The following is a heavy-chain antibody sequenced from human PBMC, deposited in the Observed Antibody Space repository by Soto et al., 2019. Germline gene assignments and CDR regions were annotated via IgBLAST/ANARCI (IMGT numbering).Heavy chain of an antibody. CDR2: IYHSGST. CDR3: ARYFRGVISPFDY. V-gene: IGHV4-59*08. D-gene: IGHD3-10*01. Sequence: PSETLSLTCIVSGGSISSYYWSWIRQPPGKGLEWIGYIYHSGSTNYNPSLKSRVTISVDTSKNQFSLKLSSVTAADTAVYYCARYFRGVISPFDYWGQGTQVTVSS. CDR1: GGSISSYY. J-gene: IGHJ4*02.